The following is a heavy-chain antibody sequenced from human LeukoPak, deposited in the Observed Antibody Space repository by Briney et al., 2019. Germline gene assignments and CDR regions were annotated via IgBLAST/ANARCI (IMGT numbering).Heavy chain of an antibody. V-gene: IGHV4-34*01. D-gene: IGHD3-22*01. CDR3: ARARAHLKYYYDSSGYYYFDY. CDR1: GGSFSGYY. J-gene: IGHJ4*02. Sequence: SETLSLTCAVYGGSFSGYYWSWIRQPPGKGLEWIGETNHSGSTNYNPSLKSRVTISVDTSKNQFSLKLSSVTAADTAVYYCARARAHLKYYYDSSGYYYFDYWGQGTLVTVSS. CDR2: TNHSGST.